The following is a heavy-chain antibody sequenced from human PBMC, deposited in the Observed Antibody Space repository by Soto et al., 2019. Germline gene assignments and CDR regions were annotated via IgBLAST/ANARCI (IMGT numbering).Heavy chain of an antibody. CDR2: ISGSGRNT. J-gene: IGHJ4*02. Sequence: DVQLLQSGGGLVQPGGSLRLSCAASGFSFTSYAMTWVRQTPGRGLEWVSGISGSGRNTFYADSVKGRFTVSRDNSRNTLYLQMNSLRAEDTAIYYCAKDPHRGGNYYLLYFEYWGQGDLVTVSS. CDR3: AKDPHRGGNYYLLYFEY. D-gene: IGHD1-26*01. V-gene: IGHV3-23*01. CDR1: GFSFTSYA.